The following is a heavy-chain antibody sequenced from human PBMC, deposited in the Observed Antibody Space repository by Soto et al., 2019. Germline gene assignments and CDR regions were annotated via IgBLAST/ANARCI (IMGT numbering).Heavy chain of an antibody. D-gene: IGHD3-9*01. Sequence: QVQLVESGGGVVQPGRSLRLSCAASGFTFSSYGMHWVRQAPGKGLEWVAVIWYDGSNKYYADSVKGRFTISRDNSKNTLYLQMNSLRAEDTAVYYCARGPKCYFDLEYFQHWGQGTLVTVSS. CDR1: GFTFSSYG. CDR3: ARGPKCYFDLEYFQH. V-gene: IGHV3-33*01. CDR2: IWYDGSNK. J-gene: IGHJ1*01.